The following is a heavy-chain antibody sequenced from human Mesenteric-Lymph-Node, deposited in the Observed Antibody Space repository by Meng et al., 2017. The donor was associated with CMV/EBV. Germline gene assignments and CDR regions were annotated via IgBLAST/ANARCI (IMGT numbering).Heavy chain of an antibody. Sequence: GGTFSSYTISWVRQAPGQGLEWMGRIIPILGIANYAPKFQGRVTITADKSTSTAYMELSSLRSEDTAVYYCARDPCRGYCSGGEPDYWGQGTLVTVSS. J-gene: IGHJ4*02. CDR3: ARDPCRGYCSGGEPDY. V-gene: IGHV1-69*04. CDR1: GGTFSSYT. D-gene: IGHD2-15*01. CDR2: IIPILGIA.